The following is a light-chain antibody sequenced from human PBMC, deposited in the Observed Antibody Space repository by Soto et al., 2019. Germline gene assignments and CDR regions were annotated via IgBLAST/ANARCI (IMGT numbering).Light chain of an antibody. J-gene: IGKJ5*01. CDR1: QSINSY. Sequence: DIQMTQSPSSLSASVGDRVTITCRASQSINSYLNWYQQKPGKAPKLLSYAGSSLQSGVPSRFSGSGSGTDFTLTISSLQPEDFATYYCQHSYSTITFGQGTRLEIK. CDR2: AGS. V-gene: IGKV1-39*01. CDR3: QHSYSTIT.